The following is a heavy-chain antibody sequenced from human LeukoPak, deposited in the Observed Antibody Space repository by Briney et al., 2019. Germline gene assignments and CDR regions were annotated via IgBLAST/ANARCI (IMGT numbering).Heavy chain of an antibody. CDR1: GFTFSNYA. Sequence: GGSLRLSCAASGFTFSNYAMGWVRQAPGKGLEWVSAITDGDITYYGDSVQGRFTISRDNSKNTLYLQMNSLRAEDTAVYYCATRLSQQLDYWGQGTLVTVSS. V-gene: IGHV3-23*01. J-gene: IGHJ4*02. D-gene: IGHD6-13*01. CDR2: ITDGDIT. CDR3: ATRLSQQLDY.